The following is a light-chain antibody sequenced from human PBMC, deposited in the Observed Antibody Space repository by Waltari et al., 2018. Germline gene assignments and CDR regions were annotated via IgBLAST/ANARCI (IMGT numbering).Light chain of an antibody. J-gene: IGKJ1*01. CDR1: QKSKIG. CDR3: QQYDTYPWT. CDR2: KAS. Sequence: TCRASQKSKIGLTWYQQKPGKAPNLLIYKASSLQSGVPSRFSGSGSGTEFALTINSLQPDDFATYYCQQYDTYPWTFGHGTKVEIK. V-gene: IGKV1-5*03.